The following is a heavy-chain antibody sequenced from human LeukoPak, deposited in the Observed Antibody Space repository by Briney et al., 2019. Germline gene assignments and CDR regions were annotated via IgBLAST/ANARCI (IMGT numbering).Heavy chain of an antibody. CDR1: GYTFTGYY. V-gene: IGHV1-2*02. CDR2: INPNSGGT. CDR3: ARDGMVRAFGAFDI. D-gene: IGHD3-10*01. Sequence: GASVKVSCKASGYTFTGYYMHWVRQGPGQGLEWMGWINPNSGGTNYAQKFQGRVTMTRDTSISTAYMELSRLRSEDTAVYYCARDGMVRAFGAFDIWGQGTMVTVSS. J-gene: IGHJ3*02.